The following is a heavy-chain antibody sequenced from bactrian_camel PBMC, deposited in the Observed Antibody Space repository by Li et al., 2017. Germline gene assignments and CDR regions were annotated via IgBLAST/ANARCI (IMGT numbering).Heavy chain of an antibody. J-gene: IGHJ4*01. CDR2: IDRDGTS. CDR1: RETQSHYC. Sequence: HVQLVESGGGSVQSGGSLRLSCVATRETQSHYCMGWFRQAPGKEREGVAVIDRDGTSTYGDSVKGRFTISQDKAKNTLYLQMNSLEPEDTAMYYCAAENLCTAVSGIEIYEYNYVGQGTQVTVS. V-gene: IGHV3S53*01. CDR3: AAENLCTAVSGIEIYEYNY. D-gene: IGHD6*01.